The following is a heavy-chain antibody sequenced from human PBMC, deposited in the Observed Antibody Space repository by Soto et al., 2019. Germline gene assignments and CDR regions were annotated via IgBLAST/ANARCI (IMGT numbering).Heavy chain of an antibody. Sequence: VSVKVSCKVSGYTLTELSMHWVRQAPGKGLEWMGGFDPEDGETIYAQKFQGRVTMTEDTSTDTAYMELSSLRSEDSAVYYCATSGDSSYYFDYWGQGTLVTVSS. V-gene: IGHV1-24*01. CDR1: GYTLTELS. CDR3: ATSGDSSYYFDY. J-gene: IGHJ4*02. CDR2: FDPEDGET. D-gene: IGHD1-26*01.